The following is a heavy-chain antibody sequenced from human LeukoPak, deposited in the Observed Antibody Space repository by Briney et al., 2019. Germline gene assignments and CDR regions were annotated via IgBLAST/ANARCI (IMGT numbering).Heavy chain of an antibody. CDR3: ARERGHYYYYGMDV. J-gene: IGHJ6*02. Sequence: PSETLSFTCTVSGGSISSYYWSWIRQPPGKGLEWIGYIYYSGSTNYNPSLKSRVTISVDTSKNQFSLKLSSVTAADTAVYYCARERGHYYYYGMDVWGQGTTVTVSS. CDR1: GGSISSYY. CDR2: IYYSGST. V-gene: IGHV4-59*01.